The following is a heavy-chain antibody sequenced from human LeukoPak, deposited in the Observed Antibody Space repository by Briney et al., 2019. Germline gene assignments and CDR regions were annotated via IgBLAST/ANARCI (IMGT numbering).Heavy chain of an antibody. Sequence: ASVKVSCKASGGTFSSYAISWVRQAPGQGLEWMGGIIPIFGTANYAQKFQGRVTITADESTSTAYMELSSLRSEDTAVYYCAGTRPRRNDEAIDYWGQGTLVTVSS. V-gene: IGHV1-69*01. CDR3: AGTRPRRNDEAIDY. CDR2: IIPIFGTA. CDR1: GGTFSSYA. D-gene: IGHD1-1*01. J-gene: IGHJ4*02.